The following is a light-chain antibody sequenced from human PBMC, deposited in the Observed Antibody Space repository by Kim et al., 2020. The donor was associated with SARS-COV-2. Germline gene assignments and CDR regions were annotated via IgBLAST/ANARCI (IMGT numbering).Light chain of an antibody. CDR2: DAS. CDR1: QGISKN. CDR3: QHYSNLPLT. V-gene: IGKV1-33*01. Sequence: DIQMTQSPSSLSASVGDRVTITCQASQGISKNLNWYQQKPGKAPKLLMYDASKMATGVPSRFSGGGSGTDFTFTISSLQPEDIATYYCQHYSNLPLTFGGGTKVEIK. J-gene: IGKJ4*01.